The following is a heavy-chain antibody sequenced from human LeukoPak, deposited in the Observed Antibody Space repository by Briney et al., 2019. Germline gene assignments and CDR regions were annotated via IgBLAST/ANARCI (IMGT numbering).Heavy chain of an antibody. CDR3: ARGRPYSHFRFDP. J-gene: IGHJ5*02. Sequence: SETLSLTCTVSGDSIHNYYWSWIRQPPGKGLEWIGEINHSGSTNYNPSLKSRVTISVDTSKNQFSLKLSSVTAADTAVYYCARGRPYSHFRFDPWGREPWSPSPQ. D-gene: IGHD2-15*01. V-gene: IGHV4-34*01. CDR2: INHSGST. CDR1: GDSIHNYY.